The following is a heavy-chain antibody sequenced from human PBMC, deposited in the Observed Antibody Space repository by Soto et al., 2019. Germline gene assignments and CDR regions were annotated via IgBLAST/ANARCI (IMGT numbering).Heavy chain of an antibody. Sequence: ASVKVSFKASGYTFTSYGISWVRQAPGQGLEWMGWISAYNGNTNYAQKLQGRVTMTTDTSTSTAYMELRSLRSDDTAVYYCAREGYSSGWSTMYYFDYWGQGTLVTVSS. CDR3: AREGYSSGWSTMYYFDY. V-gene: IGHV1-18*01. CDR2: ISAYNGNT. D-gene: IGHD6-19*01. J-gene: IGHJ4*02. CDR1: GYTFTSYG.